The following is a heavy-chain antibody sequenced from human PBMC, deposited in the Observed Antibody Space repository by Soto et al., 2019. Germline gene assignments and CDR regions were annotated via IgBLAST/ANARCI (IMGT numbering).Heavy chain of an antibody. CDR3: AKGAGDRLSLGMDV. J-gene: IGHJ6*02. V-gene: IGHV3-30*18. CDR1: GFSISDYG. Sequence: QVQLVESGGGVVQPGWSLRLSCAASGFSISDYGMEWVRQAPGKGLEWVALISYDGSNTYYADSVKGRFTISRDNSKVTMFLQMTGLRREDPAVYYCAKGAGDRLSLGMDVWGQGTTVTVSS. CDR2: ISYDGSNT. D-gene: IGHD1-26*01.